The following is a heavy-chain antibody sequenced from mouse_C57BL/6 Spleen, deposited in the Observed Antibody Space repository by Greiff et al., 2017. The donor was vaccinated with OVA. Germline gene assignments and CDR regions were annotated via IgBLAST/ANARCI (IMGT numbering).Heavy chain of an antibody. Sequence: EVMLVESEGGLVQPGSSMKLSCTASGFTFSDYYMAWVRQVPEKGLEWVANINYDGSSTYYLDSLKSRFIISRDNAKNILYLQMSSLTSEDTATYYCARRSETALYAMDYWGQGTSVTVSS. V-gene: IGHV5-16*01. D-gene: IGHD3-2*01. CDR2: INYDGSST. CDR1: GFTFSDYY. J-gene: IGHJ4*01. CDR3: ARRSETALYAMDY.